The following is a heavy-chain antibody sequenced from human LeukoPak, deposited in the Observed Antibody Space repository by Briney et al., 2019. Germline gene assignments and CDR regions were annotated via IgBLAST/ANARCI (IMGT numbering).Heavy chain of an antibody. Sequence: SETLSLTCTVSGGSIGSYYWSWIRQPPGKGLEWIGYIYYSGSTNYNPSLKSRVTISVDTSKNQFSLKLSSVTAADTAVYYCAREQELLWFGELAEGYYYYMDVWGKGTTVTVSS. CDR1: GGSIGSYY. V-gene: IGHV4-59*01. CDR2: IYYSGST. D-gene: IGHD3-10*01. CDR3: AREQELLWFGELAEGYYYYMDV. J-gene: IGHJ6*03.